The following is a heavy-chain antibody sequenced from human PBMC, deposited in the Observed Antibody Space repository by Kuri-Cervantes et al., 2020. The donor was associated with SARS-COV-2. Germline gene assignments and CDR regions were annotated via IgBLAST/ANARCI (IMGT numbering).Heavy chain of an antibody. V-gene: IGHV1-69*13. J-gene: IGHJ6*03. Sequence: SVKVSCKASGGTFSSYAISWVRQAPGQGLEWMGGIIPIFGTANYAQKFQGRVTITADESTGTAYMELSSLRSEDTAVYYCAGRIAARPRGYYYYYMDVWGKGTMVTVSS. CDR2: IIPIFGTA. CDR1: GGTFSSYA. D-gene: IGHD6-6*01. CDR3: AGRIAARPRGYYYYYMDV.